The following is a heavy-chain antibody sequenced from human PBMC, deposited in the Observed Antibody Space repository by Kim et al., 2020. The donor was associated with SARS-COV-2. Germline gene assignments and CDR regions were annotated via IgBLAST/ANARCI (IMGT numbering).Heavy chain of an antibody. J-gene: IGHJ6*03. Sequence: SETLSLTCAVYGGSFSGYYWSWIRQPPGKGLEWIGEINHSGSTTYNPSLKSRVTISVDTSKNQFSLKLSSVTAADTAVYYCAKVGRFLEWLLSNHYYYYMDVGGKGPTVTVS. D-gene: IGHD3-3*01. V-gene: IGHV4-34*01. CDR2: INHSGST. CDR3: AKVGRFLEWLLSNHYYYYMDV. CDR1: GGSFSGYY.